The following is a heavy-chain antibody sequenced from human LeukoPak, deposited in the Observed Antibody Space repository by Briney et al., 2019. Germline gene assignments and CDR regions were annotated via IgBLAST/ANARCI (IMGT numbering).Heavy chain of an antibody. J-gene: IGHJ5*02. V-gene: IGHV4-34*01. D-gene: IGHD2-2*01. Sequence: SETLSLTCAVCGGSFRGYYWSWIRQPPGKGLEWIGEINHSGSTNYNPSLKSRVTISVDTSKNQFSLKLSSVTAADTAVYYCARRVVPAARSSRWFDPWGQGTLVIVSS. CDR2: INHSGST. CDR1: GGSFRGYY. CDR3: ARRVVPAARSSRWFDP.